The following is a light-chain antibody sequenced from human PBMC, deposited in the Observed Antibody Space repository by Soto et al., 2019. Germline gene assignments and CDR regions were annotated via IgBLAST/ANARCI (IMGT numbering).Light chain of an antibody. J-gene: IGKJ5*01. CDR1: QSLTSSY. CDR2: GVS. Sequence: EIVLTQSPGTLSLSPGETATLSCRASQSLTSSYLAWYQQRPGQAPSLLIYGVSSRATGIPDRFSGSGSGTDFTLTISSLEPEDFAVYYCQQRHNWITFGQGTRLEI. V-gene: IGKV3D-20*02. CDR3: QQRHNWIT.